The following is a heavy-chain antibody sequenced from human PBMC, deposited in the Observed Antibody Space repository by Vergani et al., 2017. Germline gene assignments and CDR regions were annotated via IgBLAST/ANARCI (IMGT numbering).Heavy chain of an antibody. CDR2: IYPADSDT. D-gene: IGHD1-1*01. Sequence: EVELVQSGPEMRKPGESLKISCKGSEYSFGNYWIGWVRQMPGKGLEWMGIIYPADSDTRYSPSFQGQVNISADKSISTAFLQWDSLKASGTALYYCAEHTTYPDSWGQGTLVTVSS. CDR3: AEHTTYPDS. V-gene: IGHV5-51*03. J-gene: IGHJ4*02. CDR1: EYSFGNYW.